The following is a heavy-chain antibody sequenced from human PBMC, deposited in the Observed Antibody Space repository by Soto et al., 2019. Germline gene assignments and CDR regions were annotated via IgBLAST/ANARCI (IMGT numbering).Heavy chain of an antibody. CDR3: ARRYGGAFDI. V-gene: IGHV4-59*01. CDR1: GGSISSYY. D-gene: IGHD4-17*01. J-gene: IGHJ3*02. CDR2: IYYSGST. Sequence: QVQLQESGPGLVKPSETLSLTCTVSGGSISSYYWSWIRQPPGKGLEWIGYIYYSGSTNYNPSRRSRGTISVDMSKNQFSLKLSSVTAADTAVYYCARRYGGAFDIWGQGTMVTASS.